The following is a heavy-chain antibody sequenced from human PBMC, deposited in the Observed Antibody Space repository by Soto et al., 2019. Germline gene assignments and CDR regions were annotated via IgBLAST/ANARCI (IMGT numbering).Heavy chain of an antibody. D-gene: IGHD6-19*01. CDR3: ARDSGSTSGWYARPDY. CDR1: GFTFSSYG. J-gene: IGHJ4*02. CDR2: IWYDGSNK. V-gene: IGHV3-33*01. Sequence: QVQLVESGGGVVQPGRSLRLSCAASGFTFSSYGMHWVRQAPGKGLEWVAVIWYDGSNKYYADSVKGRFTISRDNSKNTLYLQMNRLRAEDTAVYYCARDSGSTSGWYARPDYWGQGTLVTVSS.